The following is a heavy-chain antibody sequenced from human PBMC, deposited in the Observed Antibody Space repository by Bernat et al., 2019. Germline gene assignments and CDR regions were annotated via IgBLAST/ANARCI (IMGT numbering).Heavy chain of an antibody. CDR3: TTDRGYCSGGSCSLFP. V-gene: IGHV3-15*01. CDR2: IKSKTDGGTT. D-gene: IGHD2-15*01. CDR1: GFTFSNAW. Sequence: EVQLVESGGGLVKPGVSLRLSCAASGFTFSNAWMSWVRQAPGKGLEWVGRIKSKTDGGTTDYAAPVKGRFTISREDSKNTLYLQMNSLKTEDTAVYYCTTDRGYCSGGSCSLFPWGQGTLVTVSS. J-gene: IGHJ5*02.